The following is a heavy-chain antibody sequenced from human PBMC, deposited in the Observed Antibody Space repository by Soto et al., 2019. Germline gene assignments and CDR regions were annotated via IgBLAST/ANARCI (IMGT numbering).Heavy chain of an antibody. CDR2: IYFSGST. D-gene: IGHD3-10*01. CDR3: ASQPLPTYYYSSGSSHWFDP. V-gene: IGHV4-59*01. CDR1: GDSISSYF. J-gene: IGHJ5*02. Sequence: SETLSLTCTVSGDSISSYFWSWIRQPPGKGLEWIGNIYFSGSTNYNPSLKSRVTISMDTSKKQFSLKLTSVTAADTAVYYCASQPLPTYYYSSGSSHWFDPWGPGTLVTVSS.